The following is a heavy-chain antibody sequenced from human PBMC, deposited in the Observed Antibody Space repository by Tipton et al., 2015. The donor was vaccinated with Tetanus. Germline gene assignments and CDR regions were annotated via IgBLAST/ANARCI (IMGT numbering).Heavy chain of an antibody. D-gene: IGHD3-9*01. CDR1: GYSFTSYW. Sequence: EVQLVQSGAEVKKPGESLRISCKGSGYSFTSYWISWVRQMPGKGLEWMGRIDPSDSYTNYSPALQGHVTISADKSISTAYLQWGSLKASDPAKYFWAGHEGGFDRVPPLWGQGTPVTVPP. CDR2: IDPSDSYT. CDR3: AGHEGGFDRVPPL. J-gene: IGHJ4*02. V-gene: IGHV5-10-1*01.